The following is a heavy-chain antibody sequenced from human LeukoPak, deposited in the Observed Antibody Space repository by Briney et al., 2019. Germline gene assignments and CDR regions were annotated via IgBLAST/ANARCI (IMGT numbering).Heavy chain of an antibody. CDR3: ARAGRGPRSFDY. CDR2: ISWNSGSI. J-gene: IGHJ4*02. CDR1: GFTFDDYA. D-gene: IGHD2-15*01. Sequence: SGGSLRLSCAASGFTFDDYAMHWVRHAPGKGLEWVSGISWNSGSIGYADSVKGRFTISRDNAKNSLYLQMNSLRAEDTALYYCARAGRGPRSFDYWGQGTLVTVSS. V-gene: IGHV3-9*01.